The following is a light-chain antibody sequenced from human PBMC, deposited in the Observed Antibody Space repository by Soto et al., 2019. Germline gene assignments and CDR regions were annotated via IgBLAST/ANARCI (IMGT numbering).Light chain of an antibody. Sequence: NVLTQSPATLSLSPGERATLSCRASQSVGSYLAWYQQKPGQAPRLLIYDASSRATGIPARFSGSGSGTDFTLTISSLEPEDFAVYYCQQRSNWPPTWTFGQGTKVEI. CDR3: QQRSNWPPTWT. J-gene: IGKJ1*01. CDR1: QSVGSY. CDR2: DAS. V-gene: IGKV3-11*01.